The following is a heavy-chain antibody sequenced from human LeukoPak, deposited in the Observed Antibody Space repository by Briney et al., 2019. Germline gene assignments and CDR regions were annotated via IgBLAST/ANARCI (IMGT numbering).Heavy chain of an antibody. CDR2: ISGSGGST. Sequence: GGSLRLSCAASGFTFSSYAMSWVRQAPGKGLEWVSAISGSGGSTYYADSVKGRFTISRDNSKNTLYLQMNSLRAKDTAVYYCAKDLRYCSGGSCYNSWGQGTLVTVSS. CDR1: GFTFSSYA. CDR3: AKDLRYCSGGSCYNS. V-gene: IGHV3-23*01. D-gene: IGHD2-15*01. J-gene: IGHJ4*02.